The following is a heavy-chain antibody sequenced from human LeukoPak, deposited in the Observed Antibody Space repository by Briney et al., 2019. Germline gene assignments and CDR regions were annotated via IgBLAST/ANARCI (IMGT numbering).Heavy chain of an antibody. CDR1: GFTFSSYG. CDR3: ARDGGGSYYYYYMDV. CDR2: IWYDGSNK. D-gene: IGHD1-14*01. Sequence: GGSLRLSCAAPGFTFSSYGMHWVRQAPGKGLEWVAVIWYDGSNKYYADSVKGRFTISRDNSKNTLYLQMNSLRAEDTAVYYCARDGGGSYYYYYMDVWGKGTTVTVSS. J-gene: IGHJ6*03. V-gene: IGHV3-33*01.